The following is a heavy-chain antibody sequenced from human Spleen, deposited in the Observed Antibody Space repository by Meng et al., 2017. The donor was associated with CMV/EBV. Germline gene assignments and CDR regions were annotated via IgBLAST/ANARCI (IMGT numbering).Heavy chain of an antibody. CDR1: GYTFTSYG. CDR3: ARGDGGNYMWGNGFDP. D-gene: IGHD4/OR15-4a*01. J-gene: IGHJ5*02. CDR2: INTYNGNT. Sequence: SGYTFTSYGISWVRQAPGQGLEWMGWINTYNGNTNTGQKLQGRVTMTTDTSTSTAYMELRTLRSDDTAVYYCARGDGGNYMWGNGFDPWGQGTLVTVSS. V-gene: IGHV1-18*01.